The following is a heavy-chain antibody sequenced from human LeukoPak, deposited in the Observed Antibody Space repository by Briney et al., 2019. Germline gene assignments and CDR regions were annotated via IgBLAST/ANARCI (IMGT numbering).Heavy chain of an antibody. J-gene: IGHJ4*02. CDR3: ARRGDNYGSPFDY. CDR1: GFTLSTNY. D-gene: IGHD5-18*01. Sequence: PGGSLRLSCAVSGFTLSTNYMNWVRQAPGKGLEWVSLIYSGGNTDYADSVKGRFTISRDNSKNTLYLQMNSLRAEDTAVYYCARRGDNYGSPFDYWGQGTLVTVSS. V-gene: IGHV3-53*01. CDR2: IYSGGNT.